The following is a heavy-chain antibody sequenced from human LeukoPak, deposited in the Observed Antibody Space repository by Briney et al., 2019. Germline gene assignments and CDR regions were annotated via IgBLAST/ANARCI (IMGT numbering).Heavy chain of an antibody. CDR3: ARDTGLYCSSTSCLKGAFDI. CDR2: INPNGGTT. D-gene: IGHD2-2*01. V-gene: IGHV1-46*01. Sequence: GASVKVSCKASGYTFTSYYMHWVRQAPGQGLEWMGIINPNGGTTSYAQKFQGRVTMTRDTSTSTFYMELSSLRSDDTAVYYCARDTGLYCSSTSCLKGAFDIWGQGTMVTVSS. CDR1: GYTFTSYY. J-gene: IGHJ3*02.